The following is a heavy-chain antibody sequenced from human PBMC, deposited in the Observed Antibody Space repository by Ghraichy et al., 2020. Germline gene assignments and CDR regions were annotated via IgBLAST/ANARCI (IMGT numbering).Heavy chain of an antibody. Sequence: GGSLRLSCAASGFTFSTYAMSWVRQAPGRGLEWVSGMSNSDGATYYADSVKGRFTISRDNSKNTLYLQMNSLRAEDTAVFYCARDPSPRKYYFDYWGQGTLVTVSS. CDR3: ARDPSPRKYYFDY. V-gene: IGHV3-23*01. J-gene: IGHJ4*02. CDR1: GFTFSTYA. CDR2: MSNSDGAT.